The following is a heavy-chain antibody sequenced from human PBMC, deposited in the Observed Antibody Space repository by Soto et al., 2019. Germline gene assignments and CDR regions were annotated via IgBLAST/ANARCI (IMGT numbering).Heavy chain of an antibody. D-gene: IGHD4-17*01. CDR1: GGSISSSSYY. V-gene: IGHV4-39*01. Sequence: SETLSLTCTVSGGSISSSSYYWGWIRQPPGKGLEWIGSIYYSGSTYYNPSLKSRVTISVDTSKNQFSLKLSSVTAADTAVYYCARGLTVTTFWGQGTLVTVSS. CDR3: ARGLTVTTF. J-gene: IGHJ4*02. CDR2: IYYSGST.